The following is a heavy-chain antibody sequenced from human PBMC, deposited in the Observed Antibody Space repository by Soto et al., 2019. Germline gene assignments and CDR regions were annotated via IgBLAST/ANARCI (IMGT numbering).Heavy chain of an antibody. CDR1: GYTFTSYY. CDR3: ARAVYSYGPYYMDV. D-gene: IGHD5-18*01. CDR2: INPSGGST. Sequence: QVQLVQSGAEVKKPGASVKVSCKASGYTFTSYYMHWVRQAPGQGLEWMGIINPSGGSTSYAQKFQGRVTMTSDTLTSTVYMELSSRRSEENAVYHCARAVYSYGPYYMDVGGKGTTVTVS. J-gene: IGHJ6*03. V-gene: IGHV1-46*01.